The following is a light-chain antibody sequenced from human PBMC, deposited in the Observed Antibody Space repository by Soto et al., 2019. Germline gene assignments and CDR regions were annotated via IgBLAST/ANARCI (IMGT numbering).Light chain of an antibody. CDR1: QSVSSSY. CDR3: QQYGSSGMYT. V-gene: IGKV3-20*01. J-gene: IGKJ2*01. Sequence: EIVLTQSPGTLSLSPGERATLSCRASQSVSSSYLAWYQQKPGQAPRLLIYGASSRATGIPDRFSGRGSVTDFTLTISRLEPEDFAVYYCQQYGSSGMYTFGQGTKLEIK. CDR2: GAS.